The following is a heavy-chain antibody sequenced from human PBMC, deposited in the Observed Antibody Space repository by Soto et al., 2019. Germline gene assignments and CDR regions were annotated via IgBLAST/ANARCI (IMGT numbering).Heavy chain of an antibody. CDR1: GGTFSSYT. J-gene: IGHJ6*03. Sequence: QVQLVQSGAEVKKPGSSVMVSCKASGGTFSSYTISWVRRAPGQGLEWMGRIIPILGIANYAQKFQGRVTITADKSTSTAYMELSSLRSEDTAVYYCARDSTVRAAKTPYYMDVWGKGTTVTVSS. CDR3: ARDSTVRAAKTPYYMDV. V-gene: IGHV1-69*08. D-gene: IGHD2-2*01. CDR2: IIPILGIA.